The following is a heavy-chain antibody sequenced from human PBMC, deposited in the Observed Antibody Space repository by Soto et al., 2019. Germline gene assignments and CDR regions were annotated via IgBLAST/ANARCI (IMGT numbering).Heavy chain of an antibody. Sequence: VGSLRLSCAASGFTFDDYAMHCVRQAPGKGLEWVSLISWDGSSTYYADSVKGRFTISRDNSNNCLYLQMNSLRAEDTALYYCAKDMFVITFGGVIVNGHYGMDVWGQGTTVTVSS. CDR2: ISWDGSST. CDR3: AKDMFVITFGGVIVNGHYGMDV. V-gene: IGHV3-43D*04. D-gene: IGHD3-16*02. J-gene: IGHJ6*02. CDR1: GFTFDDYA.